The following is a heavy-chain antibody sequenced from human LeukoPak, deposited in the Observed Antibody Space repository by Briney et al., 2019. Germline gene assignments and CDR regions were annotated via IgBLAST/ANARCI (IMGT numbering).Heavy chain of an antibody. Sequence: PGGSLRLSCAASGFTFSSYGMHWVRQAPGKGLEWVAVIWYDGSNKCYADSVKGRFTISRDNSKNTLYLQMNSLRAEDTAVYYCARDPHPGFGEAGGPFDYWGQGTLVTVSS. D-gene: IGHD3-10*01. V-gene: IGHV3-33*01. CDR1: GFTFSSYG. CDR2: IWYDGSNK. J-gene: IGHJ4*02. CDR3: ARDPHPGFGEAGGPFDY.